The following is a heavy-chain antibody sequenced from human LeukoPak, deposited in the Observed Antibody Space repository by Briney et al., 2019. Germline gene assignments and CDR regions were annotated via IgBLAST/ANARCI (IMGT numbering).Heavy chain of an antibody. CDR3: AKDISASNYYGMDV. D-gene: IGHD1-26*01. V-gene: IGHV3-9*01. CDR2: ISWNSGTI. CDR1: GFTFDDYA. Sequence: GRSLRLSCAASGFTFDDYAMHWVRQAPGKGLEWVSGISWNSGTIGYADSVKGRFTISRDNAKNSLYLQMNSPRAEDTALYYCAKDISASNYYGMDVWGQGTTVTVSS. J-gene: IGHJ6*02.